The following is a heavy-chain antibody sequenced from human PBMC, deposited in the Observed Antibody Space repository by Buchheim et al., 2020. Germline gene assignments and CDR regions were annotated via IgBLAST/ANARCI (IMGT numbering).Heavy chain of an antibody. J-gene: IGHJ6*02. CDR2: INHSGST. Sequence: QVQLQQWGAGLLKPSETLSLTCAVYGGSFSGYYWSWIRQPPGKGLEWIGEINHSGSTHYNPSLKSRVTISVDTSKNQFSLKLSSVTAADTAVYYCARGGGQNDYDFWSGYYGGYGMDVWGQGTT. CDR1: GGSFSGYY. V-gene: IGHV4-34*01. CDR3: ARGGGQNDYDFWSGYYGGYGMDV. D-gene: IGHD3-3*01.